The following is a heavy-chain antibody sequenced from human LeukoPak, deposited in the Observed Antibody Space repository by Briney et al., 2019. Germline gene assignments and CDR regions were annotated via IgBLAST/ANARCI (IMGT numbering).Heavy chain of an antibody. D-gene: IGHD3-10*01. CDR1: GGSINTQY. Sequence: SETLSLTCTVSGGSINTQYWSWIRQPAGKGLEWIRRIYSSGSTNYNTSLMTRLTMSVDTSKNQISLNLHSVTAADTAVYYCARDLIHGSGTYFNPLGYWGLGILVTVSS. CDR2: IYSSGST. CDR3: ARDLIHGSGTYFNPLGY. V-gene: IGHV4-4*07. J-gene: IGHJ4*02.